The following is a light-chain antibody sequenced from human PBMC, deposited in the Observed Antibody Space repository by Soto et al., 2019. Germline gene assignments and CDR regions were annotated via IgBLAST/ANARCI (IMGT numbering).Light chain of an antibody. CDR2: EVR. CDR3: SSYTSSSTLV. V-gene: IGLV2-14*01. Sequence: QSVLTQPASVSGSPGQSTTISCTGTSSDVGAYNYVSWYQQHPGKAPKLMIYEVRNRPSGVSHRFSGSKSSNTASLTISGLQAEDEADYYCSSYTSSSTLVFGTGTKLTVL. J-gene: IGLJ1*01. CDR1: SSDVGAYNY.